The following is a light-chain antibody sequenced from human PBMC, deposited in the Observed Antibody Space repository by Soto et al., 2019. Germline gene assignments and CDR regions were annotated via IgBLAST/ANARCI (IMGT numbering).Light chain of an antibody. CDR3: QQYGSSPRT. CDR2: DTS. Sequence: EIVLTQSPATLSVSPGERATLSCRASQSVNKHLAWYQHKPGQAPRLLIYDTSYRATGIPARFSGSGSGTDFTLTISSLEPEDLAVYYCQQYGSSPRTFGQGTKLEIK. V-gene: IGKV3-11*01. J-gene: IGKJ2*01. CDR1: QSVNKH.